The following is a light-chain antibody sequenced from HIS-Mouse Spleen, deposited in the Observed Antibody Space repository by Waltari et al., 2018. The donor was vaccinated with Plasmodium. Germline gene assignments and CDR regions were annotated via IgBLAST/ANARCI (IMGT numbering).Light chain of an antibody. J-gene: IGLJ1*01. CDR3: CSYAGSYTYV. CDR1: SSDVGGYNY. CDR2: DVS. Sequence: QSALTQPRSVSGSPGQSVTISCPGTSSDVGGYNYVSWYQQHPGKAPNPMIYDVSKRPSGVPDRFSVSKSGNTASLTISGLQAEDEADYYCCSYAGSYTYVFGTGTKVTVL. V-gene: IGLV2-11*01.